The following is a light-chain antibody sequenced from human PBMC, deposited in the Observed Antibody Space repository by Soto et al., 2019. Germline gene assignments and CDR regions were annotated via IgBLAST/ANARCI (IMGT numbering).Light chain of an antibody. CDR1: QSVRSS. V-gene: IGKV3-11*01. CDR2: DAS. J-gene: IGKJ5*01. Sequence: EIVLTQSPATLSLSPGEGATLSCRASQSVRSSLAWYQQKPGQAPRLLIYDASNRATGLPARFSGSGSGSDFTLPISSLEPEDFAVYYCQQRDTGPPGATFGQGTRLEIK. CDR3: QQRDTGPPGAT.